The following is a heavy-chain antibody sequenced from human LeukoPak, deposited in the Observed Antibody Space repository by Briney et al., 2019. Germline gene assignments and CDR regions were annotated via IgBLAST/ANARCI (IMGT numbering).Heavy chain of an antibody. V-gene: IGHV1-18*01. Sequence: GASVKVSCKASGYTFTSYGISWVRQAPGQGLEWMGWISAYNGNTNYAQKLQGRVTMTTDTSTSTAYMELRSLRSDDTAVYYCARSGEVGYSSGWNNPTIDYWGQGTLVTVSS. D-gene: IGHD6-19*01. CDR1: GYTFTSYG. CDR2: ISAYNGNT. J-gene: IGHJ4*02. CDR3: ARSGEVGYSSGWNNPTIDY.